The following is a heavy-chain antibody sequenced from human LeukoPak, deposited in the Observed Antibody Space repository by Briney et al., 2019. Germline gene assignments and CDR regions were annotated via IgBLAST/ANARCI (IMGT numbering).Heavy chain of an antibody. CDR1: GFIFSSYG. CDR2: IRYDGSNK. V-gene: IGHV3-30*02. CDR3: AKDMRPIVVVPAAMRPDY. Sequence: PGGSLRLSCAASGFIFSSYGMHWVRQAPGKGLEWVAFIRYDGSNKYYADSVKGRFTISRDNSKNTLYLQMNSLRAEDTAVYYCAKDMRPIVVVPAAMRPDYWGQGTLVTVSS. D-gene: IGHD2-2*01. J-gene: IGHJ4*02.